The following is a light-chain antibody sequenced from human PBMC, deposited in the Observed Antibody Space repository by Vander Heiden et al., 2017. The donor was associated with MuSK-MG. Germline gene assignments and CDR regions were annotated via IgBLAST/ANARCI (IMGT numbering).Light chain of an antibody. CDR2: GKT. Sequence: SSELTQYPAVSVALGQTVRRTCQGERHRSYSASWYQQKPAPAPVCGSYGKTSRRSGIPDRFAGASSGRTVEFTTTGAQAEDEADYYCSSPARSGYQWVFGGGTKLTVL. V-gene: IGLV3-19*01. J-gene: IGLJ2*01. CDR1: RHRSYS. CDR3: SSPARSGYQWV.